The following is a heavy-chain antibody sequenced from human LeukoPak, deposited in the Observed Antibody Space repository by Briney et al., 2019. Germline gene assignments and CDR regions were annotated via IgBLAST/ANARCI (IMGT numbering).Heavy chain of an antibody. CDR3: ARDRFTNYFDY. CDR2: IYYSGST. Sequence: SETLSLTCTVSGGSISSYYWSWIRQPPGKGLEWIGYIYYSGSTNYNPSLKSRVTISVDTSKNQFSLKLSSVTAADTAVYYCARDRFTNYFDYWGQGTLVTVSS. CDR1: GGSISSYY. J-gene: IGHJ4*02. D-gene: IGHD3-3*01. V-gene: IGHV4-59*01.